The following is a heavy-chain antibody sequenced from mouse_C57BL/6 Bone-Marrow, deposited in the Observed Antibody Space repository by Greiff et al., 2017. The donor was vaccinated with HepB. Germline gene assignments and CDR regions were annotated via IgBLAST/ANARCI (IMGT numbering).Heavy chain of an antibody. D-gene: IGHD3-3*01. V-gene: IGHV5-4*01. Sequence: DVQLVESGGGLVKPGGSLKLSCAASGFTFSSYAMSWVRQTPEKRLEWVATISDGGSYTYYPDNVKGRFTISRDNAKNNLYLQMSHLKSEDTAMYYCLGGPPSEGRDVWGTGTTVTVSS. CDR2: ISDGGSYT. CDR3: LGGPPSEGRDV. CDR1: GFTFSSYA. J-gene: IGHJ1*03.